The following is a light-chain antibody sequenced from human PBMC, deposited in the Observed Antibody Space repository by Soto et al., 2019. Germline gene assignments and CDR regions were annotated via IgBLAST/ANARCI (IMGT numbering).Light chain of an antibody. CDR3: QQYDNSVLT. V-gene: IGKV3-20*01. J-gene: IGKJ1*01. CDR2: GAS. CDR1: QSIRSNH. Sequence: EIVLTQSPGTLSLSPGERATLSCRASQSIRSNHLAWYQQKPGQAPRLLIYGASSRATGIPDRFSGSGSGTDFTLTISRLEPEDFAVYHSQQYDNSVLTFGQGNKVHI.